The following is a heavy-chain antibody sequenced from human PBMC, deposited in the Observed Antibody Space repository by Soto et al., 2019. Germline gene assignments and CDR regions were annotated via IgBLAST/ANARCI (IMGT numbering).Heavy chain of an antibody. J-gene: IGHJ4*02. CDR2: ISSSSSYI. D-gene: IGHD4-4*01. CDR3: ARDPAYNDYSNYSDY. Sequence: GGSLRLSCAASGFTFSSYSMNWVRQAPGKGLEWVSSISSSSSYIYYADSVKGRFTISRDNAKNSLYLQMNSLRAEDTAVYYCARDPAYNDYSNYSDYWGQGTLVTVSS. CDR1: GFTFSSYS. V-gene: IGHV3-21*01.